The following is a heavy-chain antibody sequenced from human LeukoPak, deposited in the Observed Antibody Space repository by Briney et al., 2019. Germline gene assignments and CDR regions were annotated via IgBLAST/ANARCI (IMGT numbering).Heavy chain of an antibody. CDR1: GYTFTSYY. J-gene: IGHJ4*02. CDR3: ARLDPGYSSGWYAFDY. V-gene: IGHV1-46*01. D-gene: IGHD6-19*01. Sequence: GASVKVSCKASGYTFTSYYMHWVRQAPGQGLEWMGIINPSGGSTSYAQKFQCRVTITRDTSTSTVYMGLSSLRSEDTAVYYCARLDPGYSSGWYAFDYWGQGTLVTVSS. CDR2: INPSGGST.